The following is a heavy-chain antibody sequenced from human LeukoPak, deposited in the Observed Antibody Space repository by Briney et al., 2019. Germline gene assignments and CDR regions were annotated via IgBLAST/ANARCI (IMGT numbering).Heavy chain of an antibody. Sequence: PGGSLRLSCAASGFTFNIYAMHWVRQAPGKGLEWVAVISYDESDKYYADSVKGRFTISRDNSKNTLYLQMNSLRAEDTAVYYCARVRYDGSGYYSIYDYWGQGTLVTVSS. V-gene: IGHV3-30*04. J-gene: IGHJ4*02. CDR1: GFTFNIYA. CDR2: ISYDESDK. D-gene: IGHD3-22*01. CDR3: ARVRYDGSGYYSIYDY.